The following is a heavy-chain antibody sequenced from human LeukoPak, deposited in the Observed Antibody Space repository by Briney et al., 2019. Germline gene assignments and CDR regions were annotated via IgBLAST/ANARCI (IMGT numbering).Heavy chain of an antibody. D-gene: IGHD5-18*01. Sequence: PGGSLRLSCAASGFTFGSYAMSWVRQAPGKGLEWVSAISGSGGSTNYADSVKGRFTISRDNSKNTLYLQMNSLRAEDTAVYYCAKGSSGTAMVAYYFDYWGQGTLVTVSS. J-gene: IGHJ4*02. CDR3: AKGSSGTAMVAYYFDY. V-gene: IGHV3-23*01. CDR2: ISGSGGST. CDR1: GFTFGSYA.